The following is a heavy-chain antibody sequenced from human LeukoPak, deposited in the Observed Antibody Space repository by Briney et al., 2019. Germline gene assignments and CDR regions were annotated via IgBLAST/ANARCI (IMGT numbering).Heavy chain of an antibody. Sequence: PSEALSLTCTVSGGSISSYYWSWIRQPPGKGLQWIGYIYYSGSTNYNPSLKSRVTISVDTSKNLFSLKLSSVTAANTAVYYCARYSSSSGSYYCYYYMDVWGKGTTVTVSS. CDR3: ARYSSSSGSYYCYYYMDV. V-gene: IGHV4-59*01. CDR1: GGSISSYY. CDR2: IYYSGST. J-gene: IGHJ6*03. D-gene: IGHD6-6*01.